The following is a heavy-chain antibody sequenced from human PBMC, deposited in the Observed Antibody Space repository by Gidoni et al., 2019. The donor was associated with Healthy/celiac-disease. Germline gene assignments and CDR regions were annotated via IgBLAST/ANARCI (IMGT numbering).Heavy chain of an antibody. J-gene: IGHJ6*03. CDR1: GFTFSSYS. CDR2: ISGSSSYK. Sequence: VQVVESGGGLVKPGGSLRLSCAASGFTFSSYSMNWVRQAPGKGLEWVSSISGSSSYKYYADSVKGRFTISRDNAKNSLYLQMNSLRAEDTAVYYCARYSSSSVYYYYYMDVWGKGTTVTVSS. CDR3: ARYSSSSVYYYYYMDV. D-gene: IGHD6-6*01. V-gene: IGHV3-21*01.